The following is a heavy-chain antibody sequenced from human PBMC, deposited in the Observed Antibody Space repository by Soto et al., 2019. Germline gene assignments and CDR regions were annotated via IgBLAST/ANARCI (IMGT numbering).Heavy chain of an antibody. CDR1: GFTFSSYA. Sequence: EVLLLESGGGLVQPGGSLRLSCEASGFTFSSYAMNWVRQAPGKGLEWVSAISGSGGGTNYADSVEGRFTISRDNAKNTVYLQMNSLRAEDTAIYYCAKGPRIVATKQYFEYWGQGTLVTVSS. CDR3: AKGPRIVATKQYFEY. J-gene: IGHJ4*02. CDR2: ISGSGGGT. D-gene: IGHD5-12*01. V-gene: IGHV3-23*01.